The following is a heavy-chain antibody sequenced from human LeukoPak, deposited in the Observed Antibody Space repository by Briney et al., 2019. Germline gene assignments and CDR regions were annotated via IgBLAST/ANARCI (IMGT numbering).Heavy chain of an antibody. CDR2: ISHDGSNK. J-gene: IGHJ4*02. V-gene: IGHV3-30*18. D-gene: IGHD3-16*01. CDR1: GFPFSDYG. Sequence: GTSLRLSCAASGFPFSDYGMYWVRQAPGKGLEWLAVISHDGSNKHYADSVKGRITTSRDSSMNTLYLQMNSLTAEDTAVYYCAKVRWGSDNALDSWGQGTLVTGSS. CDR3: AKVRWGSDNALDS.